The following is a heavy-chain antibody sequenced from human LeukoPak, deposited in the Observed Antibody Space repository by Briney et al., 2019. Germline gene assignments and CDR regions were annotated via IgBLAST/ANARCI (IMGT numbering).Heavy chain of an antibody. D-gene: IGHD3-22*01. CDR3: ARREYYYECSGRGFNEAFDI. J-gene: IGHJ3*02. Sequence: GGSLRLSCAASGFTFDDYGMSWVRQAPGKGLEWVSGINWNGGSTGYADSVKGRFTISRDNAKNSLYLQMNSLRAEDTALYYCARREYYYECSGRGFNEAFDIWGQGTKVTVSS. CDR1: GFTFDDYG. CDR2: INWNGGST. V-gene: IGHV3-20*04.